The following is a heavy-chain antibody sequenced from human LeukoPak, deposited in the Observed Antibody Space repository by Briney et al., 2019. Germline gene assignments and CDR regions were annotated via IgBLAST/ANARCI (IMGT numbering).Heavy chain of an antibody. CDR3: AGQLLWFGELLPQLDY. CDR1: GGSFSGYY. J-gene: IGHJ4*02. CDR2: INHSGST. V-gene: IGHV4-34*01. D-gene: IGHD3-10*01. Sequence: SETLSLTCAVYGGSFSGYYWSWIRQPPGKGLEWTGEINHSGSTNYNPSLKSRVTISVDTSKNQFSLKLSSVTAADTAVYYCAGQLLWFGELLPQLDYWGQGTLVTVSS.